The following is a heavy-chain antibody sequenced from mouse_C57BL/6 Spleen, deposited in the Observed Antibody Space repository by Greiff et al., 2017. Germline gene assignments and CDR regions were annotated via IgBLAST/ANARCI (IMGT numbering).Heavy chain of an antibody. Sequence: EVKLMESGGGLVQPGGSLSLSCAASGFTFTDYYMSWVRQPPGKALEWLGFIRNKANGYTTEYSASVKGRFTISRDNSQSILYLQMNALRAEDSATSYCASYNYGSTFYAMDYWGQGTSVTVSS. D-gene: IGHD1-1*01. CDR2: IRNKANGYTT. CDR1: GFTFTDYY. CDR3: ASYNYGSTFYAMDY. V-gene: IGHV7-3*01. J-gene: IGHJ4*01.